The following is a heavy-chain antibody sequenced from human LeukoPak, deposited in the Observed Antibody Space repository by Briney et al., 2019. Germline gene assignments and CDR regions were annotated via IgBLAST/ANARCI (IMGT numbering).Heavy chain of an antibody. CDR3: ARDYFAVANNGDGFDI. CDR1: GFTFSSYS. Sequence: GGSLRLSCAASGFTFSSYSMSWVRQAPGKGLEWVSSISSSNSYMYYADSVKGRFTISRDNAKNSLYLQMNSLRAEDTAVYYCARDYFAVANNGDGFDIWGQGTMVTISS. D-gene: IGHD3-9*01. V-gene: IGHV3-21*01. CDR2: ISSSNSYM. J-gene: IGHJ3*02.